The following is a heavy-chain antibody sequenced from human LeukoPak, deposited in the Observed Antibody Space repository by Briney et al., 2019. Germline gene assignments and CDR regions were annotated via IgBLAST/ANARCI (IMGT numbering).Heavy chain of an antibody. J-gene: IGHJ3*02. D-gene: IGHD3-22*01. CDR3: ARVLNYHYDSSGWAFDI. V-gene: IGHV3-48*01. Sequence: QPGGSLRLSCAVSGFTFSSYSMNSVRQAPGKGLEGVSYIRSSSSTIHYADPVRGRFTISRDNAKNSLYLQMNSLRAEDTAVYYCARVLNYHYDSSGWAFDIWGQGTMVTVSS. CDR1: GFTFSSYS. CDR2: IRSSSSTI.